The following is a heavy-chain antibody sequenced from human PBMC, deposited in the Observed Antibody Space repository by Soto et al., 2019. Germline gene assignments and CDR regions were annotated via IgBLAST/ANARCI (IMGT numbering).Heavy chain of an antibody. CDR3: AHRRRYCSSTSCYRKGDNWFDP. CDR1: GFSLSTSGVG. V-gene: IGHV2-5*01. Sequence: QITLKESGPTLVKPTQTLTLTCTFSGFSLSTSGVGVGWIRQPPGKALEWLALIYWNDDKRYSPSLKSRLTITKDTSKNQVVLTMTNMDPVETATYYCAHRRRYCSSTSCYRKGDNWFDPWGQGTLVTVSS. D-gene: IGHD2-2*01. J-gene: IGHJ5*02. CDR2: IYWNDDK.